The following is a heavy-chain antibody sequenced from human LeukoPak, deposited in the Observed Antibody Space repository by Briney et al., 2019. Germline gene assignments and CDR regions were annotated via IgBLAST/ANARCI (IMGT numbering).Heavy chain of an antibody. CDR3: ARVYYYDNSGYGKDYFDY. D-gene: IGHD3-22*01. V-gene: IGHV4-30-4*01. J-gene: IGHJ4*02. CDR2: IYYSGST. Sequence: SETLSLTCTVSGGSISRSAYYWSWIRQPPGKGLEWIGYIYYSGSTYYNPSLKSRVTISVDTSKNQFSLKLSSVTAADTAVYYCARVYYYDNSGYGKDYFDYWGQGTLVTVSS. CDR1: GGSISRSAYY.